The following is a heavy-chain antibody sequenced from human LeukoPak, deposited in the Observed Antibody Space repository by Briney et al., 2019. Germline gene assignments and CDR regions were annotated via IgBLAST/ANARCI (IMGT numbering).Heavy chain of an antibody. V-gene: IGHV4-59*01. J-gene: IGHJ4*02. CDR2: IYYSGST. CDR3: ARGNYYDSRQFDY. Sequence: SETLSLTCTVSGGSISSYYWSWIRQPPGKGLEWIGYIYYSGSTNYNPSLKSRVTISVDTSKNQFSLKLSSVTAADTAVYYCARGNYYDSRQFDYWGQGTLVTVSS. CDR1: GGSISSYY. D-gene: IGHD3-22*01.